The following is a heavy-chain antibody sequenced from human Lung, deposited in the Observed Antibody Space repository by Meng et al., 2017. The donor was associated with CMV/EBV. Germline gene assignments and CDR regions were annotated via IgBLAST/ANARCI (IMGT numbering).Heavy chain of an antibody. D-gene: IGHD6-19*01. V-gene: IGHV3-21*01. CDR2: ISGSTPDK. Sequence: GEXXKISCAASGFIFNNHAMNWVRPAPGKGLEWVSAISGSTPDKWYADSVRGRFTISRDNAKNSLYLEMSSLRAEDTAAYFCARGSVGYYGMDVWGQGTTVTVSS. J-gene: IGHJ6*02. CDR1: GFIFNNHA. CDR3: ARGSVGYYGMDV.